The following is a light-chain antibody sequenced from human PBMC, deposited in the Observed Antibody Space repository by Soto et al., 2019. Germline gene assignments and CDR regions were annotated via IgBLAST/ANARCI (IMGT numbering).Light chain of an antibody. J-gene: IGKJ4*01. Sequence: DIQMTQSPSTLSASVGDRVTITCRASQSISSWLAWYQQKPGKAPKLLIYDASSLESGVPSRFSGSGSGTEFTLTISSLQPEDFGSYHCQQYNTYFLTFGGGTKVEIK. V-gene: IGKV1-5*01. CDR1: QSISSW. CDR2: DAS. CDR3: QQYNTYFLT.